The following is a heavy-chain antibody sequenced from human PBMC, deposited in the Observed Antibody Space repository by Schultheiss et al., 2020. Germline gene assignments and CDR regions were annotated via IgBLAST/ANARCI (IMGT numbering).Heavy chain of an antibody. V-gene: IGHV3-11*01. CDR1: GFTLSDYY. CDR2: INTSGSTI. D-gene: IGHD2-21*02. Sequence: GGSLRLSFPASGFTLSDYYMSWIRQAPGKGLEWVSYINTSGSTIYYADSVKGRFTISRDNSKNTLYLQMSSLSAEDTAIYYCAKGDCVGHGDCSFDCWGQGTLVTVSS. CDR3: AKGDCVGHGDCSFDC. J-gene: IGHJ4*02.